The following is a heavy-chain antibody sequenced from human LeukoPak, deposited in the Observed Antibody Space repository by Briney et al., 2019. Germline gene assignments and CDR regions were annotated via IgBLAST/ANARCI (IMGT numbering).Heavy chain of an antibody. CDR1: GFTVSSNY. D-gene: IGHD1-26*01. Sequence: GGSLSLSCAASGFTVSSNYMSWVRQAPGKGLEWVSVIYSGGSTYYADSVKGRFTISRDNSKNTLYLQMNSLRAEDTAVYYCARDSGYYGGYYYYYMDVWGKGTTVTVSS. V-gene: IGHV3-53*01. CDR3: ARDSGYYGGYYYYYMDV. CDR2: IYSGGST. J-gene: IGHJ6*03.